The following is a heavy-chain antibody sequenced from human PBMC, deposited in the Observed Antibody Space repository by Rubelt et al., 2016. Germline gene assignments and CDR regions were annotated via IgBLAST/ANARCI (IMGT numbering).Heavy chain of an antibody. D-gene: IGHD3-3*01. V-gene: IGHV4-39*07. CDR1: GGSISSSSYY. CDR3: ARVYYDFWSGYSYWFDP. CDR2: IYYSGST. J-gene: IGHJ5*02. Sequence: QLQLQESGPGLVKPSETLSLTCTVSGGSISSSSYYWGWIRQPPGKGLEWIGSIYYSGSTYYNPSLKSRVTISVDTSKNQCSLKLSSVTAADTAVYYCARVYYDFWSGYSYWFDPWGQGTLVTVSS.